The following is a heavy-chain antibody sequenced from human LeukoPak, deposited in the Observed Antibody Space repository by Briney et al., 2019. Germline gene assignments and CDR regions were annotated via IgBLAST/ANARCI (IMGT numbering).Heavy chain of an antibody. V-gene: IGHV3-23*01. Sequence: GGTLRLSCAASGFTFSSYGMSWVRQAPGKGLEWVSSISDSGGYTYDADSVKGRFTISRDNSKNTLYLQMNSLRAEDTAIYYCAKNGDRGAYCSGGSCYPYYYYNMDVWGKGTTVTISS. CDR3: AKNGDRGAYCSGGSCYPYYYYNMDV. J-gene: IGHJ6*03. CDR2: ISDSGGYT. CDR1: GFTFSSYG. D-gene: IGHD2-15*01.